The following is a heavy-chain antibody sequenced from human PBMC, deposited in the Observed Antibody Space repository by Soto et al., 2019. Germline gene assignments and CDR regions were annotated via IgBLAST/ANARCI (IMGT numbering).Heavy chain of an antibody. CDR2: ISYSGST. CDR3: ARLTSGWHQTFDS. Sequence: QVQLESSGPGLVKPSQTLSLTCTVSGGSISSVGYFWTWIRQHPAKGLEWIGHISYSGSTYFIPSLRSRLSMSVDTSKTQFSLNLTSVTVADTALYYSARLTSGWHQTFDSWGQGTLVTVSS. D-gene: IGHD6-25*01. V-gene: IGHV4-31*03. CDR1: GGSISSVGYF. J-gene: IGHJ4*02.